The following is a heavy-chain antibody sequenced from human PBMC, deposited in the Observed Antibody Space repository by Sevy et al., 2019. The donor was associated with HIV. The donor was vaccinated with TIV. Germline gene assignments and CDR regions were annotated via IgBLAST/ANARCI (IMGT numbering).Heavy chain of an antibody. Sequence: ASVKVSCKASGYTFTSYDINWVRQATGQGLEWMGWMNPNSGNTGYAQKFQGRVTMTRNTSISTAYMELSSLSSEDTAAYYCARTEPGIAAYGMDVWGQGTTVTVSS. CDR1: GYTFTSYD. CDR3: ARTEPGIAAYGMDV. CDR2: MNPNSGNT. D-gene: IGHD6-13*01. V-gene: IGHV1-8*01. J-gene: IGHJ6*02.